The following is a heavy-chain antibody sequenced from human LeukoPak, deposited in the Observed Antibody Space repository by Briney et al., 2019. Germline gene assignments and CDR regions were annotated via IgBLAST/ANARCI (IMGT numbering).Heavy chain of an antibody. V-gene: IGHV3-64*01. Sequence: PGGSLRLSCAASGFTFSSYAMHWVRQAPGKGLEYVSAISSNGGSTYFANSVKGRFTISRDHSKNTLYLHMGSLRAEDMAVYYCARGMRGFGELPYYYYSMDVWGKGTTVTVSS. CDR3: ARGMRGFGELPYYYYSMDV. CDR1: GFTFSSYA. D-gene: IGHD3-10*01. CDR2: ISSNGGST. J-gene: IGHJ6*03.